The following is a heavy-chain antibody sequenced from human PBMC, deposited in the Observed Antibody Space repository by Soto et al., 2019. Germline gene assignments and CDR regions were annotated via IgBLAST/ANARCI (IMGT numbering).Heavy chain of an antibody. V-gene: IGHV1-2*04. CDR1: GYTFTGYY. D-gene: IGHD2-2*01. J-gene: IGHJ4*02. CDR3: AVSRDCSSTSCYAAIDY. Sequence: GASVKVSCKASGYTFTGYYMHWVRQAPGQGLEWMGWINPNSGGTNYAQKFQGWVTMTRDTSISTAYMELSRLRSDDTAVYYCAVSRDCSSTSCYAAIDYWGQGTLVTVSS. CDR2: INPNSGGT.